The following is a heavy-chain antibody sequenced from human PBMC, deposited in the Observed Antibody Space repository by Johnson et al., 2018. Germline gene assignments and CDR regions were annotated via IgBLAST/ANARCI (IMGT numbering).Heavy chain of an antibody. Sequence: QVQLQQWGAGLLKPSETLSLTCGVYGGSFSGYYWSWIRQPPGKGLEWIGEINGSGSTKYTPSLKSRVTIAVDMSKKEFSLELSSATAADPGVYDCARATVDERNDIWGLYYRDVWGNGTTGTVSS. J-gene: IGHJ6*03. V-gene: IGHV4-34*01. CDR1: GGSFSGYY. D-gene: IGHD1-1*01. CDR3: ARATVDERNDIWGLYYRDV. CDR2: INGSGST.